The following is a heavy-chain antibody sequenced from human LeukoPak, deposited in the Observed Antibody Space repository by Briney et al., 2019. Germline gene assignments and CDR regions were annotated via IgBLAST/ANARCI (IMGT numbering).Heavy chain of an antibody. V-gene: IGHV3-48*04. CDR1: GFTFSSYS. CDR3: ARGLAAAGTRGPY. D-gene: IGHD6-13*01. CDR2: ISSSSSTM. Sequence: GGSLRLSCAASGFTFSSYSMNWVRQAPGKGLEWVSCISSSSSTMYYADSVKGRFTISRDNAKNSLYLQMNSLRAEDTAVYYCARGLAAAGTRGPYWGQGTLVTVSS. J-gene: IGHJ4*02.